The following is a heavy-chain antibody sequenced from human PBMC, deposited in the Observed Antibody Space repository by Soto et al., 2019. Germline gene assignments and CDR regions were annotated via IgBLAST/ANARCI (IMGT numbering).Heavy chain of an antibody. CDR3: ARVKREYSGYDPHPHYYMDV. CDR2: ISSSSSYI. J-gene: IGHJ6*03. Sequence: GGSLRLSCAASGFTFSSYSMNWVRQAPGKGLEWVSSISSSSSYIYYADSVKGRFTISRDNAKNSLYLQMNSLRAEDTAVYYCARVKREYSGYDPHPHYYMDVWGKGTTVTVSS. D-gene: IGHD5-12*01. CDR1: GFTFSSYS. V-gene: IGHV3-21*01.